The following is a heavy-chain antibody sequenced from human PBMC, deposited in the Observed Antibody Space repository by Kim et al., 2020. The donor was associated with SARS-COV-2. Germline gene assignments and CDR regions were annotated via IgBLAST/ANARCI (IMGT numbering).Heavy chain of an antibody. V-gene: IGHV3-7*01. CDR3: ARVGVYYYYGMDV. CDR2: IKQDGSEK. Sequence: GGSLRLSCAASGFTFSSYWMSWVRQAPGKGLEWVANIKQDGSEKYYVDSVEGRFTISRDNAKNSLYLQMNSLRAEDTAVYYCARVGVYYYYGMDVWGQGTTVTVSS. CDR1: GFTFSSYW. J-gene: IGHJ6*02. D-gene: IGHD3-10*01.